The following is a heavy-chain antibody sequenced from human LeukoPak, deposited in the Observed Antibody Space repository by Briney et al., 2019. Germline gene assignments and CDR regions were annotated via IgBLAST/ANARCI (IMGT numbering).Heavy chain of an antibody. Sequence: GGSLRLSCAASGFTFSSYGMHWVRQAPGKGLEWVAVISYDGSNKYYADSVKGRFTISRDNSKNTLYLQMNSLRAEDTAVYYCARGTPSSSGWLYYGMDVWGQGTTVTVSS. CDR3: ARGTPSSSGWLYYGMDV. CDR2: ISYDGSNK. V-gene: IGHV3-30*19. CDR1: GFTFSSYG. J-gene: IGHJ6*02. D-gene: IGHD6-19*01.